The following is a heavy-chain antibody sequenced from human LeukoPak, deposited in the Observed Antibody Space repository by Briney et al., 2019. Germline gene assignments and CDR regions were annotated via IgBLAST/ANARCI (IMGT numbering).Heavy chain of an antibody. CDR1: GFTFTNAW. J-gene: IGHJ3*02. CDR3: ASGGRGDAFDI. V-gene: IGHV3-21*01. D-gene: IGHD2-15*01. CDR2: ITSSSSYI. Sequence: PGGSLRLSCAASGFTFTNAWMNWVRQAPGQGLEWVSSITSSSSYIYYADSVKGRFTISRDNAKNSLYLQMNSLRAEDTAVYYCASGGRGDAFDIWGQGTMVTVSS.